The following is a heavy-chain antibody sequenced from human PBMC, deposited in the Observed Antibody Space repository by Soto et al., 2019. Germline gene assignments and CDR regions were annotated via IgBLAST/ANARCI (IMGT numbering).Heavy chain of an antibody. D-gene: IGHD3-3*01. V-gene: IGHV3-7*01. J-gene: IGHJ5*02. CDR2: IKQDGSEK. Sequence: GGSLRLSCASSGFTFSSYWMSLVRQAPGKGLEWVANIKQDGSEKYYVDSVKGRFTISRDNAKNSLYLQMNSLRAEDTAVYYCAREYDGFLISWFDPWGQGTLVTVSS. CDR3: AREYDGFLISWFDP. CDR1: GFTFSSYW.